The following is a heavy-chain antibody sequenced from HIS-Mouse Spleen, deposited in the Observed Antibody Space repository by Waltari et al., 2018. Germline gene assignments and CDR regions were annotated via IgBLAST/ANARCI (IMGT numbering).Heavy chain of an antibody. CDR3: AREIPYSSSWYDWYFDL. CDR2: VYYSGST. CDR1: GGSISSRRYY. J-gene: IGHJ2*01. Sequence: QLQLQESGPGLVKPSETLSLTCTVSGGSISSRRYYRGWTRQPPGKGLEWIGSVYYSGSTYYNPSLKSRVTISVDTSKNQFSLKLSSVTAADTAVYYCAREIPYSSSWYDWYFDLWGRGTLVTVSS. D-gene: IGHD6-13*01. V-gene: IGHV4-39*07.